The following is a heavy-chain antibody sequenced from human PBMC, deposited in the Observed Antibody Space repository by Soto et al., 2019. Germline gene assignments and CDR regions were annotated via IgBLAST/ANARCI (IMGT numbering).Heavy chain of an antibody. Sequence: ASVKVSCKASGYTFTSYYMHWVRQAPGQGLEWMGRMNPSSGSTSYAQKFQGRVTMTRNTSMSTAYMELSSLRSEDTAVYYCARVTCRDCSGGSYAFDIWGQGTMVTVSS. CDR3: ARVTCRDCSGGSYAFDI. D-gene: IGHD2-15*01. CDR1: GYTFTSYY. J-gene: IGHJ3*02. V-gene: IGHV1-46*01. CDR2: MNPSSGST.